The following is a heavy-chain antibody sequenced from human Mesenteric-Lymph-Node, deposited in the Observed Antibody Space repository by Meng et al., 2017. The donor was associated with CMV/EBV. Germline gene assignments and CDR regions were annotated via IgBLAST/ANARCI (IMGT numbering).Heavy chain of an antibody. D-gene: IGHD3-10*01. J-gene: IGHJ4*02. CDR1: FGGYY. CDR2: INDSGST. Sequence: FGGYYWSWIRQPPGKGLEWIGEINDSGSTNYNPSLKSRVTISVDTSKNQFSLKLSSVTAADTAVYYCARGRYYYGSGSYYNKDYFDYWGQGTLVTVSS. V-gene: IGHV4-34*01. CDR3: ARGRYYYGSGSYYNKDYFDY.